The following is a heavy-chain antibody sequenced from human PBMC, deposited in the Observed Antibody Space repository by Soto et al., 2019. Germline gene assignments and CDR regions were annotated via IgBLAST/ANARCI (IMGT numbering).Heavy chain of an antibody. CDR3: AKDVTVFGVAPGGNWFDP. J-gene: IGHJ5*02. CDR2: SSYDGTNE. V-gene: IGHV3-30*18. CDR1: GFTFSSYG. D-gene: IGHD3-3*01. Sequence: PGGSLRLSCAASGFTFSSYGMHWVRQAPGKGLEWVAVSSYDGTNEYYADSVKGRFTISRDNSKNTLYLQVNSLRNEDTAMYYCAKDVTVFGVAPGGNWFDPWGQGTLVTVSS.